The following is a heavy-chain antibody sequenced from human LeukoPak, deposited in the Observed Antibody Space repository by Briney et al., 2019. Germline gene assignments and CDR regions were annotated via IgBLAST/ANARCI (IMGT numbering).Heavy chain of an antibody. Sequence: GGSLRLSCAASGFTFSTYPMHWARQAPGKGLQWVSYISTSGSTIYYADSVKGRFTISRDNANNPMYLQMNSLRDDDTAVYYCARDRDWSFDYWGQGTLVTVSS. CDR1: GFTFSTYP. J-gene: IGHJ4*02. CDR3: ARDRDWSFDY. CDR2: ISTSGSTI. D-gene: IGHD3/OR15-3a*01. V-gene: IGHV3-48*02.